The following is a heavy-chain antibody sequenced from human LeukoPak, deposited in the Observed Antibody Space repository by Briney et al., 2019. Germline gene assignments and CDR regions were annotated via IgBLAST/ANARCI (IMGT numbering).Heavy chain of an antibody. CDR1: GFTFSSNY. CDR3: ARDLLHIVVIPPAI. Sequence: GGSLRLSCAASGFTFSSNYMSWVRQAPGKGLEWVSVIYGGGSTYYADSVKGRFTISRDTSKNTLNLQMNSLRAQDTAVYFCARDLLHIVVIPPAIWGQGTLVTVSS. D-gene: IGHD2-2*01. J-gene: IGHJ4*02. V-gene: IGHV3-66*02. CDR2: IYGGGST.